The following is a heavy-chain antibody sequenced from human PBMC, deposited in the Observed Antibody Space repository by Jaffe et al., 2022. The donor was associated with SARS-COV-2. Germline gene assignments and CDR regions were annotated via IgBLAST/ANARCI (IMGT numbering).Heavy chain of an antibody. CDR1: GGSISSSNW. CDR2: IYHSGST. D-gene: IGHD3-22*01. J-gene: IGHJ4*02. V-gene: IGHV4-4*02. CDR3: AGHSVGDSSGYQVGY. Sequence: QVQLQESGPGLVKPSGTLSLTCAVSGGSISSSNWWSWVRQPPGKGLEWIGEIYHSGSTNYNPSLKSRVTISVDKSKNQFSLKLSSVTAADTAVYYCAGHSVGDSSGYQVGYWGQGTLVTVSS.